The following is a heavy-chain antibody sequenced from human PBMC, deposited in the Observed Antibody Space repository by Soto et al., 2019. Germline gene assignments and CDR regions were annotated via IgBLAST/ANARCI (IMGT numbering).Heavy chain of an antibody. CDR2: VSGSGGTS. J-gene: IGHJ4*02. Sequence: EVHLLESGGGLVQPGGSLRLSCAASGFPFSSYAMSWVRQAPGKGLEWLSGVSGSGGTSFHANSVKGRFTISRDNSKNTLYLQLNSLSVDDTAVYSGSGSYYGGPFDDWGQGTLVTVSS. CDR1: GFPFSSYA. D-gene: IGHD3-10*01. V-gene: IGHV3-23*01. CDR3: SGSYYGGPFDD.